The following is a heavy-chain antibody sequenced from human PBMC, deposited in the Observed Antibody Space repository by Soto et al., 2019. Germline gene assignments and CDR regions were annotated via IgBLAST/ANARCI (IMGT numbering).Heavy chain of an antibody. CDR3: ARDRGFGMDL. J-gene: IGHJ6*02. CDR1: GGPIGSGNYY. V-gene: IGHV4-31*03. Sequence: QMQLQESGPGLVRPSQTLSLSCTVSGGPIGSGNYYWNWIRQHPGKGLEWIGNIYNSGSISYNPSLKSRVTISANTSKNQFSVNLSSVTAADTAVYVCARDRGFGMDLWGHGTTVIVSS. CDR2: IYNSGSI.